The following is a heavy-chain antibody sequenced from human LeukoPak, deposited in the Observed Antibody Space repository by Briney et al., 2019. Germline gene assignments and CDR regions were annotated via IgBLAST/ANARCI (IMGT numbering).Heavy chain of an antibody. J-gene: IGHJ4*02. CDR1: GFTFSDHY. CDR2: TRNKANSYTT. V-gene: IGHV3-72*01. D-gene: IGHD2-21*02. Sequence: PGGSLRLSCAASGFTFSDHYMDWVRQAPGKGLEWVGRTRNKANSYTTEYAASVKGRFTISRDDSKNPLFLQMNSLKTEDTAVYYCARGGDSGWYFDYWGQGTLVTVSS. CDR3: ARGGDSGWYFDY.